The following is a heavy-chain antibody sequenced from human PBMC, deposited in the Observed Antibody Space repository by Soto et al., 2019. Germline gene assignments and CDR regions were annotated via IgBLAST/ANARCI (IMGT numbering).Heavy chain of an antibody. J-gene: IGHJ4*02. Sequence: AGGSLRLSCAASGFTFSSYSMNWVRQAPGKGLEWVSSISSSSTYIHYADSMKGRITISRDNAKNSLYLQLYSLRAEDTAVYYCAPSPLYVFDYWGRGTLVTVSS. D-gene: IGHD3-16*01. CDR3: APSPLYVFDY. V-gene: IGHV3-21*01. CDR1: GFTFSSYS. CDR2: ISSSSTYI.